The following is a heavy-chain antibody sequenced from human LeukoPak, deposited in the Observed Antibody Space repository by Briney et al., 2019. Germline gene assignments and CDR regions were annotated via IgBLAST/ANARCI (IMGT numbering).Heavy chain of an antibody. Sequence: MSSQTLSLTCAVYGGSFSGYYWSWIRQPPGKGLEWIGEINHSGSTNYNPSLKSRVTISVDTSKNQFSLKLSSVTAADTAVYYCARRAYDFWSGFDYWGQGTLVTVSS. CDR1: GGSFSGYY. V-gene: IGHV4-34*01. D-gene: IGHD3-3*01. J-gene: IGHJ4*02. CDR2: INHSGST. CDR3: ARRAYDFWSGFDY.